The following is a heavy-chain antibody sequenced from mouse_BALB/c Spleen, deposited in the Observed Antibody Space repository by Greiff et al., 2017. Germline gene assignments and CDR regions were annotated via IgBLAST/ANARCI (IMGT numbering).Heavy chain of an antibody. V-gene: IGHV1-54*01. CDR1: GYAFTNYL. D-gene: IGHD1-2*01. CDR3: ARSAAGAWFAY. Sequence: QVQLQQSGAELVRPGTSVKVSCKASGYAFTNYLIEWVKQRPGQGLEWIGVINPGSGGTNYNEKFKGKATLTADKSSSTAYMQLSSLTSDDSAVYFCARSAAGAWFAYWGQGTLVTVAA. J-gene: IGHJ3*01. CDR2: INPGSGGT.